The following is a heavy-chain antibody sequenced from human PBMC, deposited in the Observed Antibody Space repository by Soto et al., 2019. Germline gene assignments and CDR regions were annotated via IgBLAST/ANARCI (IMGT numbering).Heavy chain of an antibody. CDR2: IKQDGSEK. J-gene: IGHJ5*02. Sequence: EVQLVESGGGLVQPGGSLRLSCAASGFTFSSYWMSWVRQAPGKGLEWVANIKQDGSEKYYVDFVKGRFTISRDNAKNSLYLQMNSLRAEDTAVYYCARDKRGYSYGSTWFDPWGQGTLVTVSS. CDR1: GFTFSSYW. D-gene: IGHD5-18*01. V-gene: IGHV3-7*03. CDR3: ARDKRGYSYGSTWFDP.